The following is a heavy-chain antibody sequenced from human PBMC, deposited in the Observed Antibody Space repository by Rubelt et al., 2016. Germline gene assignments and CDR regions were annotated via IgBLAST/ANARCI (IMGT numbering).Heavy chain of an antibody. J-gene: IGHJ4*02. V-gene: IGHV3-23*01. CDR3: AKGGGYDYVRWVDY. Sequence: LSCAASGFTFSSYAMSWVRQAPGKGLEWVSAISGSGGSTYYADSVKGRFTISRDNSKNTLSLQMNSLRAEDTAGDYCAKGGGYDYVRWVDYWGQGTLVTVSS. CDR2: ISGSGGST. D-gene: IGHD3-16*01. CDR1: GFTFSSYA.